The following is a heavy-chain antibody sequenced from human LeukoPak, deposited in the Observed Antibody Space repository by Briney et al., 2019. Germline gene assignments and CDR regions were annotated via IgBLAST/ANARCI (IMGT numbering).Heavy chain of an antibody. Sequence: GGSLRLSCAASGFTFSTYSMNWVRQAPGKGLEWVSSITSTSSYIYYADSVKGRFTISRENAKNSLYLQMNSLRAGDTAVYYCARAGAYDSSGYYQFDYWGQGTLVTVSS. CDR3: ARAGAYDSSGYYQFDY. CDR2: ITSTSSYI. J-gene: IGHJ4*02. D-gene: IGHD3-22*01. V-gene: IGHV3-21*01. CDR1: GFTFSTYS.